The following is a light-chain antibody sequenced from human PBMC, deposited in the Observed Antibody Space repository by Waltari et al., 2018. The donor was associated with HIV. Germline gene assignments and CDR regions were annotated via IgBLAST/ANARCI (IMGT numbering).Light chain of an antibody. V-gene: IGLV6-57*04. Sequence: NFMLTQPHSVSESPGKTVTISCTSSGGSIASNFVQLYQQRPGSAPTTVIYENNERPSGVPDRFSGSIDSSSNSASLTISGLKTEDEADYYCQSFETGTWVFGGGTKLTVL. CDR2: ENN. J-gene: IGLJ3*02. CDR3: QSFETGTWV. CDR1: GGSIASNF.